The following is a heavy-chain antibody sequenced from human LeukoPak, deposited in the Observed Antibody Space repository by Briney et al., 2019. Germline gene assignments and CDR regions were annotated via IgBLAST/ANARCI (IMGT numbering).Heavy chain of an antibody. V-gene: IGHV3-30*02. CDR3: AKVFRGYDLGHPTPATDY. CDR1: GFTFSSYG. CDR2: IRYDGSNK. D-gene: IGHD5-12*01. Sequence: GGSLRLSCAASGFTFSSYGMHWVRQAPGKGLEWVAFIRYDGSNKYYADSVKGRFTISRDNSKNTLYLQMNSLRAEDTAVYYCAKVFRGYDLGHPTPATDYWGQGTLVTVSS. J-gene: IGHJ4*02.